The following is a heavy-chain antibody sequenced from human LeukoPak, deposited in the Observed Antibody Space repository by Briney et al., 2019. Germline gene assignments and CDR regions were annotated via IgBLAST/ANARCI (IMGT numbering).Heavy chain of an antibody. CDR3: ARASYCSAGGCYSDY. V-gene: IGHV4-59*08. Sequence: SETLSLTCTASGGSISSYYWSWIRQPPVKGLEWIGYISSSGNTNYNPSLKSRVTISLDPSNNHFFLKLSSATASDTAVYYCARASYCSAGGCYSDYWGQGTLVTVST. CDR2: ISSSGNT. D-gene: IGHD2-15*01. CDR1: GGSISSYY. J-gene: IGHJ4*02.